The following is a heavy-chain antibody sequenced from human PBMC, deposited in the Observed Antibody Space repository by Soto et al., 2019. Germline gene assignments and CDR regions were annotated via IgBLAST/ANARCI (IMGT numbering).Heavy chain of an antibody. J-gene: IGHJ3*02. V-gene: IGHV4-59*01. CDR3: ARSRGGISAAVRVVACDI. D-gene: IGHD6-13*01. Sequence: SETLSLTCTVSGGSLSGVYWSWIRQPPGKGLERIGYIYYSGSTNYNPSLKSRVTMSVDTSKNQFSLKLSSVTAADSAVYYCARSRGGISAAVRVVACDIGCQGTMVIVSS. CDR1: GGSLSGVY. CDR2: IYYSGST.